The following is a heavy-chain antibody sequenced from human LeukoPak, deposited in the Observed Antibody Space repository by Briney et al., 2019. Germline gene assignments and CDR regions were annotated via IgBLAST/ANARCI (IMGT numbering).Heavy chain of an antibody. CDR1: GESISGFY. J-gene: IGHJ3*02. CDR3: ARASSHWTPVDAFDI. D-gene: IGHD1-1*01. V-gene: IGHV4-59*12. CDR2: IYYSGST. Sequence: PSETLSLTCTVSGESISGFYWTWIRQPPGKGLEWIGYIYYSGSTNYNPSLKSRVTISVDTSKNQFSLKLTSVTAADTAVYYCARASSHWTPVDAFDIWGQGTMVTVSS.